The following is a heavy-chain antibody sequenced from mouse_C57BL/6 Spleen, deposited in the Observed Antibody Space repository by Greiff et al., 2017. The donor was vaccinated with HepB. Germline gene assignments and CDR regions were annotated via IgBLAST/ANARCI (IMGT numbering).Heavy chain of an antibody. CDR2: IHPNSGST. D-gene: IGHD1-1*01. J-gene: IGHJ4*01. Sequence: VQLQQSGAELVKPGASVKLSCKASGYTFTSYWMHWVKQRPGQGLEWIGMIHPNSGSTNYNEKFKSKATLTVDKSSSTAYMQLSSLTSEDSAVYYCAFITTVVGDYAMDYWGQGTSVTVSS. CDR3: AFITTVVGDYAMDY. CDR1: GYTFTSYW. V-gene: IGHV1-64*01.